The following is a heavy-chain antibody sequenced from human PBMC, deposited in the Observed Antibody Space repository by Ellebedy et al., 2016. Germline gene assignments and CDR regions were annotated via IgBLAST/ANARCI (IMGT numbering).Heavy chain of an antibody. CDR1: GGPITSSSYY. CDR2: IYYGGIS. V-gene: IGHV4-39*07. Sequence: GSLRLSXTVSGGPITSSSYYWGCIRQPPGRGLEWIGSIYYGGISYYNSSLKSRVTISIHTSKNQFSLNLTSVTAADTAVYYCPRETYFGSAVRYFDPWGQGTLVIVSS. D-gene: IGHD2-21*01. J-gene: IGHJ5*02. CDR3: PRETYFGSAVRYFDP.